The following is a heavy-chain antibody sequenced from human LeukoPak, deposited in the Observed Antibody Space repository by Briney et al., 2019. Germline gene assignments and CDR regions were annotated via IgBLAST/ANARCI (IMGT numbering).Heavy chain of an antibody. CDR3: ARHGRAFPKIDY. CDR1: GGSISSSSYF. J-gene: IGHJ4*02. Sequence: SETLSLTCTVSGGSISSSSYFWGWIRQPPGKGLEWIASIYYTGTTYYSASLKSRVTISVDTSKNQFFLKLSSVTAADTAVYYCARHGRAFPKIDYWGQGSMVTVSS. V-gene: IGHV4-39*01. CDR2: IYYTGTT.